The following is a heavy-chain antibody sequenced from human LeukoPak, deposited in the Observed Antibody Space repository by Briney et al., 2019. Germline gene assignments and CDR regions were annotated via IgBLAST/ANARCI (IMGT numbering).Heavy chain of an antibody. CDR1: GGSISGYY. D-gene: IGHD3-10*01. V-gene: IGHV4-34*01. CDR3: ATVKTYYYGSGTGWFDP. Sequence: SETLSLTCTVSGGSISGYYWSWIRQPPGKGLEWIGEINHSGSTNYNPSLKSRVTISVDTSKNQFSLKLSSVTAADTAVYYCATVKTYYYGSGTGWFDPWGQGTLVTVSS. CDR2: INHSGST. J-gene: IGHJ5*02.